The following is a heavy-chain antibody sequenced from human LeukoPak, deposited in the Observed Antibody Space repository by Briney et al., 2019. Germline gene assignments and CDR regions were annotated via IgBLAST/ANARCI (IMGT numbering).Heavy chain of an antibody. J-gene: IGHJ4*02. CDR2: ISGSGGST. CDR1: GFTFSSYA. D-gene: IGHD1-1*01. CDR3: AKNPPRPGTPRYFDY. V-gene: IGHV3-23*01. Sequence: GGSLRLSCAASGFTFSSYAMSWVRQAPGKGLEWVSGISGSGGSTYYADSVKGRFTISRDNSKNTLSLQMNSLRAEDTAVYYCAKNPPRPGTPRYFDYWGQGTLVTVSS.